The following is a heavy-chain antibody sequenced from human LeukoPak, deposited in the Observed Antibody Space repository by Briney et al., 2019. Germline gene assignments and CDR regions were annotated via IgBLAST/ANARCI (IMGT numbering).Heavy chain of an antibody. CDR1: GFTFSSYG. V-gene: IGHV3-23*01. CDR3: AKTYYGSGSYAPNYFDY. D-gene: IGHD3-10*01. CDR2: ISGSGGST. Sequence: GGSLRLSCAASGFTFSSYGMSWVRQAPGKGLEWVSAISGSGGSTYYTDSVKGRFTISRDNSKNTLYLQMNSLRAKDTAVYYCAKTYYGSGSYAPNYFDYWGQGTLVTVSS. J-gene: IGHJ4*02.